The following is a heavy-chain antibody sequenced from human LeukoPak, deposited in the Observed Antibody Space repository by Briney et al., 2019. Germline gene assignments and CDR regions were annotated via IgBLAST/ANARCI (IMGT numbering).Heavy chain of an antibody. CDR2: ISSGGTNR. Sequence: GGSLRLSCVASGFAFSSYAMHWVRQAPGKGLEWVSSISSGGTNRFYAGSVKGRFTISREDSKNTVYLQMNSLRAEDTAVYYCAKTLADPWGQGTLVTVSS. CDR1: GFAFSSYA. V-gene: IGHV3-30*18. J-gene: IGHJ5*02. CDR3: AKTLADP.